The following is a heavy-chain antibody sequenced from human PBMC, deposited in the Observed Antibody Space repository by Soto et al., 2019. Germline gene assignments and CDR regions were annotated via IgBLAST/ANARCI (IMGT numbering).Heavy chain of an antibody. V-gene: IGHV1-18*01. D-gene: IGHD5-18*01. CDR1: GYSFTSYG. CDR3: ARDKRVNTANWFDL. Sequence: QFHLVQSGAEVKKPGASVQVSCKASGYSFTSYGISWVRQAAGQGLEWMAWISGYNGKTRFAPKYQGRLTMTIDTSTSTAYMDLRSLRSDDAAMYYCARDKRVNTANWFDLWGQGTLVTVSS. J-gene: IGHJ5*02. CDR2: ISGYNGKT.